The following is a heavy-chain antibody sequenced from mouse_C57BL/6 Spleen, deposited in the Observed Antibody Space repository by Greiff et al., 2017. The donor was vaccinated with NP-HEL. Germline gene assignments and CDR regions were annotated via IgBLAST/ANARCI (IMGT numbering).Heavy chain of an antibody. V-gene: IGHV5-17*01. J-gene: IGHJ2*01. D-gene: IGHD2-4*01. CDR2: ISSGSSTI. CDR1: GFTLSDYG. Sequence: DVKLVESGGGLVKPGGSLKLSCAASGFTLSDYGMHWVRQAPEKGLALVAYISSGSSTIYYADTVKGRFTISRDNAKNTLFLQMTSLRSEDTAMYYCARFDYDEDFDYWGQGTTLTVSS. CDR3: ARFDYDEDFDY.